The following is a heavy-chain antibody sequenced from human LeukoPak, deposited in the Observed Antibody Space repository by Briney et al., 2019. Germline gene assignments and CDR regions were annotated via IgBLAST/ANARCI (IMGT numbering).Heavy chain of an antibody. V-gene: IGHV3-48*01. CDR3: ARVWQQPVRDYYYMDV. CDR1: GFTFSSYS. CDR2: ISSSSSTI. J-gene: IGHJ6*03. D-gene: IGHD6-13*01. Sequence: GGSLRLSCAASGFTFSSYSMNWVRQAPGKGLEWVSYISSSSSTIYYADSVKGRFTISRDNAKNSLYLQMNSLRAEDTAVYYCARVWQQPVRDYYYMDVWGKGTTVTVSS.